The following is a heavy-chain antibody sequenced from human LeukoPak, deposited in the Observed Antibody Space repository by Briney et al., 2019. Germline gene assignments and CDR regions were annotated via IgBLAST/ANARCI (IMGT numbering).Heavy chain of an antibody. CDR1: GGSISSHY. V-gene: IGHV4-59*11. CDR3: ATMVQGVHTYFGS. D-gene: IGHD3-10*01. CDR2: IYYRGST. J-gene: IGHJ4*02. Sequence: PSETLSLTCTVSGGSISSHYWSWIRQPPGKGLEWNGYIYYRGSTNYNPSLKSRVTMSLDTSKNQLFLKLSSVTAADTAVYYCATMVQGVHTYFGSWGQGNLVAVSS.